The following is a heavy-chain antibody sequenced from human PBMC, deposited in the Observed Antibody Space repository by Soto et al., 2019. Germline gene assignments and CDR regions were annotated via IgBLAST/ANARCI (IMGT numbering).Heavy chain of an antibody. CDR3: ARGIVVVPAATYFDY. V-gene: IGHV4-30-4*01. D-gene: IGHD2-2*01. Sequence: QVQLQESGPGLVKPSQTLSLTCTVSGGSISSGDYYWSWIRQPPGKGLEWIGYIYYSGSTYYNPSLKSGVTKSVDTSKNQFSLKLSSVTAADTAVYYCARGIVVVPAATYFDYWGQGTLVTVSS. CDR2: IYYSGST. CDR1: GGSISSGDYY. J-gene: IGHJ4*02.